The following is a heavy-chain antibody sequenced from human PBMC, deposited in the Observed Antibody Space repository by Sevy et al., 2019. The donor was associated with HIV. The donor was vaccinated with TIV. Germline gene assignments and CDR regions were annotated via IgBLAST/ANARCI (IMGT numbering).Heavy chain of an antibody. CDR2: ISWDGGST. V-gene: IGHV3-43D*04. CDR1: GFTFDDYA. Sequence: GGSLRLSCAASGFTFDDYAMHWVRQAPGKGLEWVSLISWDGGSTYYADSVKGRFTISRDNNKNSLYLQMNSLRAEDTALYYCAKDQTDYYYGMDVWGQGTTVTVSS. J-gene: IGHJ6*02. CDR3: AKDQTDYYYGMDV.